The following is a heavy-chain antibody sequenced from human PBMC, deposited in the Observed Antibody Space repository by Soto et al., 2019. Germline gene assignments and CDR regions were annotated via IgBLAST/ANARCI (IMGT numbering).Heavy chain of an antibody. CDR2: LKHDGTT. CDR1: GFTFNKAW. D-gene: IGHD6-13*01. J-gene: IGHJ4*02. CDR3: TSEDCNAGTYCSLY. Sequence: GGSLRLSCAASGFTFNKAWMSWVRQAPGKGLEWVGRLKHDGTTDYTTPVKGRFTIARDDSKNTLFLQMNSLKTEDAAVYFCTSEDCNAGTYCSLYWGQGTQVTVS. V-gene: IGHV3-15*01.